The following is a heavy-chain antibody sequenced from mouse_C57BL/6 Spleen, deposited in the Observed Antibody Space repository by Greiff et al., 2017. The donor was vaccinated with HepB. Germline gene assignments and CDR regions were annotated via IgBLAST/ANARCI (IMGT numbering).Heavy chain of an antibody. V-gene: IGHV1-64*01. CDR1: GYTFTSYW. Sequence: QVQLQQSGAELVKPGASVKLSCKASGYTFTSYWMHWVKQRPGQGLEWIGMIHPNSGSTNYNEKFKSKATLTVDKSSSTAYMQLSSLTSEDSAVYYCARRYYGSSWYAMDYWGQGTSVTVSS. D-gene: IGHD1-1*01. CDR2: IHPNSGST. J-gene: IGHJ4*01. CDR3: ARRYYGSSWYAMDY.